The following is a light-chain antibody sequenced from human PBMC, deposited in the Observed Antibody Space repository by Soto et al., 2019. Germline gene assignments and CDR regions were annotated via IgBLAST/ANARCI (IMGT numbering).Light chain of an antibody. Sequence: DIQMTQSPSSLSASVGDRVTITCRASQSIRNDLGWYQQKPGKAPMRLIYAASTLQTGVPSRFSGTGSGTEFILTISSLQPEDCATYYCQHHNSYLALTFGGGTKVEIK. CDR1: QSIRND. V-gene: IGKV1-17*01. CDR2: AAS. CDR3: QHHNSYLALT. J-gene: IGKJ4*01.